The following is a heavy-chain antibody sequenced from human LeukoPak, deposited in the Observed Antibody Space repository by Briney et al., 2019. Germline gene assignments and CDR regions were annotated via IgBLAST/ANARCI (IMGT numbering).Heavy chain of an antibody. V-gene: IGHV1-2*02. Sequence: ASVKVSFKASGYMFAAYYINWVRQSTGLGLEWLGWINPNSGGTNYAQRFRGRVTMTSDTSTSTAYLELNGLRSDDTAVYFCARLNSGNLRGILYWGQGSLVTVSS. J-gene: IGHJ4*02. CDR3: ARLNSGNLRGILY. D-gene: IGHD3-10*01. CDR1: GYMFAAYY. CDR2: INPNSGGT.